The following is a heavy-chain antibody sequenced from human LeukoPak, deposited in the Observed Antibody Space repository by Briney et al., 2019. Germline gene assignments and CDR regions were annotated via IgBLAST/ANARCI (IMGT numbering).Heavy chain of an antibody. V-gene: IGHV4-34*01. CDR3: ARSSYYYYGMDV. J-gene: IGHJ6*02. Sequence: SETVSLTCAVYGGSFSGYYWSWIRQPPGKGLEWIGEINHSGSTNYNPSLKSRVTISVDTSKNQFSLKLSSVTAADTAVYYCARSSYYYYGMDVWGQGTTVTVSS. CDR2: INHSGST. CDR1: GGSFSGYY.